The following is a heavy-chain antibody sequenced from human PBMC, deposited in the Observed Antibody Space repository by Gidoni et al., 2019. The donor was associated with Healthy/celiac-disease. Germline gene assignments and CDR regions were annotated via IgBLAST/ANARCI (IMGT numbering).Heavy chain of an antibody. CDR1: GGTFSSYA. Sequence: QVQLVQSGAEVKKPGSSVKVPCKDSGGTFSSYAISWVRQAPGQGLEWMGGIIPIFGSANYAQKFQGRVTITADESTSTAYMELSSLRSEDTAVYYCARDPARKGWYGYGMDVWGQGTTVTVSS. CDR3: ARDPARKGWYGYGMDV. J-gene: IGHJ6*02. V-gene: IGHV1-69*12. D-gene: IGHD6-19*01. CDR2: IIPIFGSA.